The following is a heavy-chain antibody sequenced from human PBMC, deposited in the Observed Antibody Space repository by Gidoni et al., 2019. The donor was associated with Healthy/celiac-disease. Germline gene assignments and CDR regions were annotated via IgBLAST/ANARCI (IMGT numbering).Heavy chain of an antibody. CDR1: GFTVSGSY. CDR2: IRSKANSYAT. Sequence: EVQLVESGGGFVQPGGSLKLSCAASGFTVSGSYMHRVRQADGKGLGWVCLIRSKANSYATAYAASVKGRFTISRDDAKNTAYLQMNSLKTEDTAVYYCTRRRIAVAGDFDYWGQGTLVTVSS. J-gene: IGHJ4*02. V-gene: IGHV3-73*02. CDR3: TRRRIAVAGDFDY. D-gene: IGHD6-19*01.